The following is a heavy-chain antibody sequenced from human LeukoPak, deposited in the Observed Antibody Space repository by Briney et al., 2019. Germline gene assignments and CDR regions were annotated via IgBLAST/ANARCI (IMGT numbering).Heavy chain of an antibody. J-gene: IGHJ5*02. Sequence: ASVKVSCKASGYTFTSYYMHWVRQAPGQGLEWMGGIIPIFGTANYAQKFQGRVTITADKSTSTAYMELSSLRSEDTAVYYCARDGAEQDYAYNWFDPWGQGTLVTVSS. CDR3: ARDGAEQDYAYNWFDP. D-gene: IGHD4-17*01. CDR2: IIPIFGTA. CDR1: GYTFTSYY. V-gene: IGHV1-69*06.